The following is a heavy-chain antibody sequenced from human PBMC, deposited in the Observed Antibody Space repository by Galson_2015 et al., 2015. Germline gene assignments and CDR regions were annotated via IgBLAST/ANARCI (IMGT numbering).Heavy chain of an antibody. CDR3: ARSGYSGYEGAFDI. CDR1: GFTFSSYA. Sequence: SLRLSCAASGFTFSSYAMHWVRQAPGKGLEWVAVISYDGSNKYYADSVKGRFTISRDNSKNTLYLQMNSLRAEDRAVYYCARSGYSGYEGAFDIWGQGTMVTVSS. D-gene: IGHD5-12*01. V-gene: IGHV3-30-3*01. CDR2: ISYDGSNK. J-gene: IGHJ3*02.